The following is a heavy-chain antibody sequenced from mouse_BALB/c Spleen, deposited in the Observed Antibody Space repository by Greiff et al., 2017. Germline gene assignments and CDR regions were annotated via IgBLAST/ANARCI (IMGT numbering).Heavy chain of an antibody. Sequence: VKLVESGAELAKPGASVKMSCKASGYTFTSYWMHWVKQRPGQGLEWIGYINPSTGYTEYNQKFKDKATLTADKSSSTAYMQLSSLTSEDSAVYYCARSLRGDYWGQGTTLTVSS. CDR3: ARSLRGDY. J-gene: IGHJ2*01. V-gene: IGHV1-7*01. CDR1: GYTFTSYW. CDR2: INPSTGYT.